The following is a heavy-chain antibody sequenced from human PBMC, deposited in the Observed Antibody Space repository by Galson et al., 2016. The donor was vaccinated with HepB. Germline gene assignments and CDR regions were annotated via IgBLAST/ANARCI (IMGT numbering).Heavy chain of an antibody. D-gene: IGHD2-15*01. CDR2: LSYSGAST. Sequence: SLRLSCAASGFTFSSYAMRWVRQAPGKGLEWVSSLSYSGASTYYADSVRGRFTITRDNSKNTLYLQMNSLSAEDPAIYYWAKAVAEGGGLDYWGQGTLVTVSS. V-gene: IGHV3-23*01. J-gene: IGHJ4*02. CDR1: GFTFSSYA. CDR3: AKAVAEGGGLDY.